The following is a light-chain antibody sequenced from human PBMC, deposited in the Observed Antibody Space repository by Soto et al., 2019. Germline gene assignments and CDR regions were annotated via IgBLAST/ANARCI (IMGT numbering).Light chain of an antibody. CDR1: SSDVGSYNL. CDR3: CSYAGSSSYV. Sequence: QSALTQPASVSGSPGQSITISCTGTSSDVGSYNLVSWFQHHPGKAPKLLIYEGTKRPSGVSNRFSGSKSGNTASLKISGLQAEDEADYYCCSYAGSSSYVFGIGTKVTVL. V-gene: IGLV2-23*01. CDR2: EGT. J-gene: IGLJ1*01.